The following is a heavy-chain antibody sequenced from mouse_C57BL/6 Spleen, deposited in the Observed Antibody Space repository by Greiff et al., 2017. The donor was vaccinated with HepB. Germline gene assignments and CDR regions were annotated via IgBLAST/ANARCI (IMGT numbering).Heavy chain of an antibody. CDR2: IDPSDSET. Sequence: VKLQESGAELVRPGSSVKLSCKASGYTFTSYWMHWVKQRPIQGLEWIGNIDPSDSETHYNQKFKDKATLTVDKSSSTAYMQLSSLTSEDSAVYYCARVDYYGSSLYAMDYWGQGTSVTVSS. D-gene: IGHD1-1*01. J-gene: IGHJ4*01. V-gene: IGHV1-52*01. CDR3: ARVDYYGSSLYAMDY. CDR1: GYTFTSYW.